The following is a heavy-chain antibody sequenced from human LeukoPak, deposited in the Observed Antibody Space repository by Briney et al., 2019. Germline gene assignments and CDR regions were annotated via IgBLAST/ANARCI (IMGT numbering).Heavy chain of an antibody. CDR3: ARHGYTASHYFLDY. V-gene: IGHV4-4*07. CDR1: SGSINSYY. Sequence: PSETLSLTCTVSSGSINSYYRGWVRQPAGRGLEWIGRIYTTGSTNYNPSLKSRLTMSVDTSKRQFALNLRSVTAADTAIYYCARHGYTASHYFLDYWSQGTLVTVSS. CDR2: IYTTGST. D-gene: IGHD3-16*01. J-gene: IGHJ4*02.